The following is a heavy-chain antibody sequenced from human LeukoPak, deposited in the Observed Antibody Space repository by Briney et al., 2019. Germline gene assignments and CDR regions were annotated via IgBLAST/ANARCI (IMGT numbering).Heavy chain of an antibody. CDR3: ARGLQWGSDGDY. V-gene: IGHV4-34*01. Sequence: PSETLSLTCAVYGGSFSGYYWSWIRQPPGKGLEWIGEINHSGSTNYNPSLKSRVTISVDTSKNQFSLKLSSVTAADTAVYYCARGLQWGSDGDYWGQGTLVTVSS. D-gene: IGHD3-16*01. J-gene: IGHJ4*02. CDR2: INHSGST. CDR1: GGSFSGYY.